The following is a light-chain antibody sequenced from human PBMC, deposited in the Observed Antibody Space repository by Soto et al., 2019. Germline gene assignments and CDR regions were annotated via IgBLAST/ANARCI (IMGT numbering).Light chain of an antibody. J-gene: IGLJ2*01. CDR2: DDT. V-gene: IGLV3-21*02. CDR3: QVWDSSNDHRI. CDR1: NIARKS. Sequence: SYELTQPPSVSVAPGQTASMTCLGDNIARKSVHWYQQRPGQAPVLVLYDDTRRPSGIPERFSGSNSGNAATLTISGVEAGDEAEFYCQVWDSSNDHRIFGGGTQLTVL.